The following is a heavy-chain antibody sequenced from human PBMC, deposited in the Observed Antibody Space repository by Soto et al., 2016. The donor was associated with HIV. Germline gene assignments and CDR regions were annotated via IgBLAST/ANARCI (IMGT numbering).Heavy chain of an antibody. Sequence: QLQLQESGPGLVKPSETLSLICTVSGGSISSGSYFWGWIRQPPGKGLEWIGSVYYSGSTYYNPSLKSRVSISVDTSKNQFSLKLSSVTAADTAVYYCARARAGPGYSSSWYYFDYWGQGTLVTVSS. CDR3: ARARAGPGYSSSWYYFDY. CDR1: GGSISSGSYF. CDR2: VYYSGST. D-gene: IGHD6-13*01. J-gene: IGHJ4*02. V-gene: IGHV4-39*07.